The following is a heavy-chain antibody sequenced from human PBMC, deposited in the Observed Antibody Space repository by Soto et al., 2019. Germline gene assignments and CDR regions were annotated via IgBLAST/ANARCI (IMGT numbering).Heavy chain of an antibody. V-gene: IGHV1-8*01. CDR2: INPNSGNT. Sequence: ASVKVSCKASGYTFTSYDINWVRQATGQGLEWMGWINPNSGNTAYAQKFQGRVTMTRNTSISTAYMELSSLRSEDTAVYYCARLGPYASGTYSFRHNRFDPWGQGTQVTVSS. J-gene: IGHJ5*02. CDR1: GYTFTSYD. D-gene: IGHD3-10*01. CDR3: ARLGPYASGTYSFRHNRFDP.